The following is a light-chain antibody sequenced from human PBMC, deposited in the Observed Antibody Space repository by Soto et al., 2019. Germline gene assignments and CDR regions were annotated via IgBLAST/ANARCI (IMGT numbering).Light chain of an antibody. CDR2: NHN. Sequence: QAVVTQPPSASGTPGQRVTISCSGSDSNIGTYAVNWYQQLPGTAPKLLIYNHNQRPSGVPGRFSGSKSGTSASLAISGLQSEDEADYYCAAWDDGLNAWVFGGGTQLTVL. J-gene: IGLJ3*02. V-gene: IGLV1-44*01. CDR3: AAWDDGLNAWV. CDR1: DSNIGTYA.